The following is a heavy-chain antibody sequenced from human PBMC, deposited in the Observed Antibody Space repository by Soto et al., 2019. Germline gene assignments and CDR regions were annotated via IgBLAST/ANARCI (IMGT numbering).Heavy chain of an antibody. J-gene: IGHJ6*02. CDR3: ARDLWGYCGTDCYPLDV. Sequence: SETLSLTCTVSGVSLSSYYWSWIQQPPGKGLEWIGYMYNTGSTVYNPSFKSRVTISVDTSKSQFSLRLNSVTAADTAVYYCARDLWGYCGTDCYPLDVWGQGTTVTVSS. CDR1: GVSLSSYY. V-gene: IGHV4-59*01. D-gene: IGHD2-21*02. CDR2: MYNTGST.